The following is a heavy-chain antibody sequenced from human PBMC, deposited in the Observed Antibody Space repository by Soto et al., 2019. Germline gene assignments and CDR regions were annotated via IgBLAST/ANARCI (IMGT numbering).Heavy chain of an antibody. CDR2: IYYSGST. J-gene: IGHJ4*02. D-gene: IGHD3-9*01. Sequence: QVQLQESGPGLVKPSQTLSLTCTVSGGSISSGGYYWSWIRQHPGKGLEWIGYIYYSGSTYYNPSLKSRVTISLHTSENQFSLKLSSVTAADTAVYYCARADQVEGYDILTGWGQGTLVTVSS. CDR3: ARADQVEGYDILTG. CDR1: GGSISSGGYY. V-gene: IGHV4-31*03.